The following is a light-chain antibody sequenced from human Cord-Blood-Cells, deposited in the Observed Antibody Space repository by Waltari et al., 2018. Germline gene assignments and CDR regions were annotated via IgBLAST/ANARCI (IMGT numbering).Light chain of an antibody. J-gene: IGLJ3*02. V-gene: IGLV2-14*01. CDR1: SSDVGGYNY. CDR3: SSYTSSSTFWV. CDR2: DVS. Sequence: QSALTQPASVSGSPGQSITISCTGTSSDVGGYNYVSWYQQHPGKAPKLMIYDVSKRASGVSNRISGSKSGNTASLTISGLQAEDEADYYCSSYTSSSTFWVFGGGTKLTVL.